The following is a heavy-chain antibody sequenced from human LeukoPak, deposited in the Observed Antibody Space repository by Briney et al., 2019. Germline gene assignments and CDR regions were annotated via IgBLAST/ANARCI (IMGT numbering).Heavy chain of an antibody. J-gene: IGHJ3*02. D-gene: IGHD3-3*01. CDR1: GGSISSSNW. V-gene: IGHV4-4*02. CDR2: IYHSGST. Sequence: SETLSLTCAVSGGSISSSNWWSWVRQPPGKGLEWIGEIYHSGSTNCNPSLKSRVTISVDKSKNQFSLKLSSVTAADTAVYYCARGGFLEWLYDAFDIWGQGTMVTVSS. CDR3: ARGGFLEWLYDAFDI.